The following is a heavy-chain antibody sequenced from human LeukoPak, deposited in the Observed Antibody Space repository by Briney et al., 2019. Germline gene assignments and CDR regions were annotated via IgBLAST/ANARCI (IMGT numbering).Heavy chain of an antibody. CDR3: ATRYGSGTYPRYYFDS. V-gene: IGHV4-39*01. J-gene: IGHJ4*02. D-gene: IGHD3-10*01. CDR1: GGPISSSSYH. Sequence: SETLSLTCTVSGGPISSSSYHWGWIRQPPGKGLEWIGTIYSSGSSYYNPSLKSRPTISVDTSRNQFSLKLSSVTASDTAVYYCATRYGSGTYPRYYFDSWGQGTLVTVSS. CDR2: IYSSGSS.